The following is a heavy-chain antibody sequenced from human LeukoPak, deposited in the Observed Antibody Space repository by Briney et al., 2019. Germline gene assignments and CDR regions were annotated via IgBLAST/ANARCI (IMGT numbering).Heavy chain of an antibody. V-gene: IGHV3-9*01. CDR3: AKDIRSGRTNRFDP. J-gene: IGHJ5*02. CDR1: GFTFDDYA. D-gene: IGHD3-10*01. CDR2: ISWNSGSI. Sequence: GGSLRLSCAASGFTFDDYAMHWVRQAPGKGLEWVSGISWNSGSIAYADSVKGRFTISRDNAKNSLYLQMNSLRAEDTALYYCAKDIRSGRTNRFDPWGQGTLVTVSS.